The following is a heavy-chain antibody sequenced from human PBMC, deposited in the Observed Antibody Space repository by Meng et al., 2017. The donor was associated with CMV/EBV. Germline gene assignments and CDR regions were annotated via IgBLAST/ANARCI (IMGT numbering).Heavy chain of an antibody. J-gene: IGHJ5*02. V-gene: IGHV3-23*01. Sequence: GESLKISCAASGFTFSSYAMGWVRQSPGKGLEWISAITGDGRTSYVADSLKGRFTISRDNSKETLFLQMNGLRDEDTAVYYCVKDPRDGSISATTFRWFDPWGQGTQVPSPQ. CDR3: VKDPRDGSISATTFRWFDP. D-gene: IGHD1-7*01. CDR1: GFTFSSYA. CDR2: ITGDGRTS.